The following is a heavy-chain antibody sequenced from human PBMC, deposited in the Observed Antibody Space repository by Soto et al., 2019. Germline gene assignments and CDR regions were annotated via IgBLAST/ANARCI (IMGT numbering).Heavy chain of an antibody. CDR2: INDRASI. CDR3: ARESHDILTGPPWVWYFDL. CDR1: GGSFSGYY. Sequence: QVQLQQWGAGPLRPLETLSLTCGVSGGSFSGYYWAWIRQSPGKGLEWIVEINDRASINYNPSLKSRVSISVDTSKNHYSLNLRSVTAADTAVYYCARESHDILTGPPWVWYFDLWGRGTLVTVSS. J-gene: IGHJ2*01. D-gene: IGHD3-9*01. V-gene: IGHV4-34*01.